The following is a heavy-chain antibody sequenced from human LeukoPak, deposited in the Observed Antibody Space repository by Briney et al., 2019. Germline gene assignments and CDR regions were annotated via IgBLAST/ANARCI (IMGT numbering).Heavy chain of an antibody. Sequence: SVKVSCQASGGTFRTYAISWLRQAPGQGLEWVGGIFPIFGTANCAHKFQGRVTITADKSTSTTYMELSSLRSEDTAVYYCARGSGITMVRGVIEYYFDYWGQGTLVTVSS. CDR3: ARGSGITMVRGVIEYYFDY. CDR2: IFPIFGTA. D-gene: IGHD3-10*01. J-gene: IGHJ4*02. CDR1: GGTFRTYA. V-gene: IGHV1-69*06.